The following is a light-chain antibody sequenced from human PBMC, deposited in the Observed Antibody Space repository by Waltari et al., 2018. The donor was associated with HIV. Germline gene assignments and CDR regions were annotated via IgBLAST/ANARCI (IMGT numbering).Light chain of an antibody. CDR3: QSYDSSLGYV. V-gene: IGLV1-40*01. CDR2: GNS. CDR1: SSNIGAGYD. J-gene: IGLJ1*01. Sequence: QSVLTQPPSVSGAPGQRVTISCTGSSSNIGAGYDVHWYQQLPGTAPKLLIYGNSNRPSGVPDRFPGSNSGTSASLAITGLQAEDEADYYCQSYDSSLGYVFGTGTKVTVL.